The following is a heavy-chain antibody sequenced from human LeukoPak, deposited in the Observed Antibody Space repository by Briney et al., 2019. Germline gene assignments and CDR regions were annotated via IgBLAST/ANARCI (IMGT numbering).Heavy chain of an antibody. J-gene: IGHJ4*02. CDR3: ARHRRDGYNYGAFDY. V-gene: IGHV5-51*01. CDR2: IYPGDSDT. Sequence: GESLMISCKGSGYSFTSYWTGWVRQMPGKGLEWMGIIYPGDSDTRYSPSFQGQVTISADKSISTVHLQWSSLKASDTAMYYCARHRRDGYNYGAFDYWGQGTLVTVSS. CDR1: GYSFTSYW. D-gene: IGHD5-24*01.